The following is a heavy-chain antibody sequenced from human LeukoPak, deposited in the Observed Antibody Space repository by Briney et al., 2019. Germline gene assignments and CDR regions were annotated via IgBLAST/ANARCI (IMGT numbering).Heavy chain of an antibody. D-gene: IGHD1-7*01. CDR2: IIPIFGTA. CDR3: AREFNWNYFNWFDP. J-gene: IGHJ5*02. CDR1: GGTSSSYA. Sequence: SVKVSCKASGGTSSSYAISWVRQAPGQGLEWMGGIIPIFGTANYAQKFQGRVTITTDESTSTAYMELSSLRSEDTAVYYCAREFNWNYFNWFDPWGQGTLVTVSS. V-gene: IGHV1-69*05.